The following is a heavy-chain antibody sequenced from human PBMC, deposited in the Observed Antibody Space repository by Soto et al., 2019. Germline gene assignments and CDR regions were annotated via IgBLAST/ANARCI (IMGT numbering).Heavy chain of an antibody. CDR1: GDSVSSKSAA. J-gene: IGHJ6*02. V-gene: IGHV6-1*01. CDR2: TYYRSKWYN. D-gene: IGHD1-7*01. CDR3: ARVNWNLGYYGMDV. Sequence: SQTLSLTCAISGDSVSSKSAAWNWIRQSPSRGLEWLGRTYYRSKWYNDYAVSVKSRITINPDTYKNQFSLQLNSVTPEDTAVYYCARVNWNLGYYGMDVWGQGTTVTVS.